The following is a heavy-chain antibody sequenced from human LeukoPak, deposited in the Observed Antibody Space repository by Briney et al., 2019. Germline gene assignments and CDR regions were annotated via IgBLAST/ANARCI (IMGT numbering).Heavy chain of an antibody. CDR1: GCTFTGYY. Sequence: ASVKVSCKASGCTFTGYYMHWVRQAPGQGLEWMGWINPNSGGTNYAQKFQGRVTMTRDTSISTAYMELSRLRSDDTAVYYCARTAMDSHYFDYWGQGTLVTVSS. J-gene: IGHJ4*02. V-gene: IGHV1-2*02. CDR2: INPNSGGT. CDR3: ARTAMDSHYFDY. D-gene: IGHD5-18*01.